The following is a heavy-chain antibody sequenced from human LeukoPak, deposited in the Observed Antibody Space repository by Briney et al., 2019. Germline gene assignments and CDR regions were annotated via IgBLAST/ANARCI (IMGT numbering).Heavy chain of an antibody. V-gene: IGHV3-23*01. CDR3: AKDGEHVHNDSSGYRSDYFDY. CDR2: ISGSGGST. Sequence: QSGGSLRLSCAASGFTFSSYAMSWVRQAPGKGLEWVSAISGSGGSTYYADSVKGRFTISRDNSKNTLYLQMNSLRAEDTAVYYCAKDGEHVHNDSSGYRSDYFDYWGQGTLVTVSS. CDR1: GFTFSSYA. D-gene: IGHD3-22*01. J-gene: IGHJ4*02.